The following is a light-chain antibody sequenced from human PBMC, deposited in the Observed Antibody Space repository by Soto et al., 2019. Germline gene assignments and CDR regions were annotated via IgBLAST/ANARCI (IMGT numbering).Light chain of an antibody. Sequence: EVVKTQSPATLSVSPGERATLSCRASQSVSSNLAWYQQKPGQAPRLLIYGASTRATGIPARFSGSRSGTEFTLTLSSLQSEDFAVYYCQQYNNWPALTFGGGTKVEIK. CDR3: QQYNNWPALT. CDR1: QSVSSN. CDR2: GAS. V-gene: IGKV3D-15*01. J-gene: IGKJ4*01.